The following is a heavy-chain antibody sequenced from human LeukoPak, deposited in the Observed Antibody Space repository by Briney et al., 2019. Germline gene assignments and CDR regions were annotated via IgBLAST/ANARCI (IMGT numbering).Heavy chain of an antibody. CDR2: ISSFNGNT. CDR1: GYIFNNIG. J-gene: IGHJ4*02. V-gene: IGHV1-18*01. D-gene: IGHD2-2*01. Sequence: ASVKVSSKTSGYIFNNIGITWVRQAPGQGLEWMGWISSFNGNTVYTQKVQGRLTLTTDTSTITAFIELRNLKSADTGIYYCTRDRVGGDLTEESLYWGQGALVTVS. CDR3: TRDRVGGDLTEESLY.